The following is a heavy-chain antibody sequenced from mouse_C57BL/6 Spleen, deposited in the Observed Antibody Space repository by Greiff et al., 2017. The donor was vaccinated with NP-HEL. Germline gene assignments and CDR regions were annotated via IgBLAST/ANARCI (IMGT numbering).Heavy chain of an antibody. D-gene: IGHD2-3*01. CDR2: ISSGSSTI. V-gene: IGHV5-17*01. J-gene: IGHJ4*01. CDR1: GFTFSDYG. CDR3: ASADGYYAMDY. Sequence: EVKLMESGGGLVKPGGSLKLSCAASGFTFSDYGMHWVRQAPEKGLEWVAYISSGSSTIYYADTVKGRFTISRDNAKNTLFLQMTSLRSEDTAMYYCASADGYYAMDYWGQGTSVTVSS.